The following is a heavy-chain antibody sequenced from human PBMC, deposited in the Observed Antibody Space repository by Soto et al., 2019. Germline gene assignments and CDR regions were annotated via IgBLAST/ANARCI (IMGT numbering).Heavy chain of an antibody. D-gene: IGHD6-19*01. CDR3: ASAVASSWSYYYYYMDV. CDR1: GFTFSSYW. Sequence: PGGSLRLSCAASGFTFSSYWMHWVRQAPGKGLVWVSRINSDGSSTSYADSVKGRFTISRDNAKNTLYLQMNSLRAEDTAVYYCASAVASSWSYYYYYMDVWGKGTTVTVSS. V-gene: IGHV3-74*01. J-gene: IGHJ6*03. CDR2: INSDGSST.